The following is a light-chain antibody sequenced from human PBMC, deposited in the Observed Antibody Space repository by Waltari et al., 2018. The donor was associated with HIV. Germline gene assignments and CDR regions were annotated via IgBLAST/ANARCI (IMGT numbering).Light chain of an antibody. CDR2: DVT. V-gene: IGLV2-11*01. Sequence: QSALTQPRSVSGSPGQSVTISCTGTSSDVGGYYYASWYQHHPGKAPKLLIYDVTKRPSGVPDRFSGSKSGNTASLTISGLQAEDEADYHCCSYAGSFTLIFGGGTTVTVL. J-gene: IGLJ2*01. CDR3: CSYAGSFTLI. CDR1: SSDVGGYYY.